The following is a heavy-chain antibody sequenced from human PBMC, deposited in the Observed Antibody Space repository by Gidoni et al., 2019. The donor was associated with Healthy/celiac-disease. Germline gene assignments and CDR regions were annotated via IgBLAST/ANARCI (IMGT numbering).Heavy chain of an antibody. CDR2: IDWDDDK. CDR3: ARNYGDLPFDY. J-gene: IGHJ4*02. Sequence: QVTLKESVPALVKPTQTLTLTCTFSGSSLSTSGMRVSWIRQPPRKPLEWLARIDWDDDKFYSTSLKTRLTISKDTSKNQVVLTMTNMDPVDTATYYCARNYGDLPFDYWGQGTLVTVSS. CDR1: GSSLSTSGMR. D-gene: IGHD4-17*01. V-gene: IGHV2-70*04.